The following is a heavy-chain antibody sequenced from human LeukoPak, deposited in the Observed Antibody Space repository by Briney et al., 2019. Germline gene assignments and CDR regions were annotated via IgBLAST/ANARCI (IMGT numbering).Heavy chain of an antibody. J-gene: IGHJ4*02. V-gene: IGHV3-23*01. CDR3: AKQFLTGTTRGYFDY. Sequence: GGSLRLSCAASGFTFSSYAMSWVRQAPGKGLGWVSAISTSGGSTYYADSVKGRFTISRDNSKNTLYLQMNSLRAEDTAVYYCAKQFLTGTTRGYFDYWGQGTLVTVSS. CDR1: GFTFSSYA. CDR2: ISTSGGST. D-gene: IGHD1-20*01.